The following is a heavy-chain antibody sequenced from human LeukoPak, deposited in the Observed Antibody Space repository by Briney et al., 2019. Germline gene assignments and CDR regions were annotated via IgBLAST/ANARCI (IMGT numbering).Heavy chain of an antibody. CDR2: INPNSGGT. Sequence: ASVKVSCKASGCTFTGYYMHWVRQAPGQGLEWMGWINPNSGGTNYAQKFQGRVTMTRDTSISTAYMELSRLRSDDTAVYYCARPRDGYTNSNWFDPWGQGTLVTVSS. J-gene: IGHJ5*02. CDR1: GCTFTGYY. CDR3: ARPRDGYTNSNWFDP. V-gene: IGHV1-2*02. D-gene: IGHD5-24*01.